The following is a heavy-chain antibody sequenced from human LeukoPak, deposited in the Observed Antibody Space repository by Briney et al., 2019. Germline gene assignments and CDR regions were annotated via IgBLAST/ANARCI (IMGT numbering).Heavy chain of an antibody. D-gene: IGHD6-13*01. J-gene: IGHJ4*02. Sequence: PGGSLRLSCAASGFTFSNAWMSWVRQAPGKGLEWVGRIKSKTDRGTTDYAAPVKGRFTISRDDSKNTLYLQMNSLKTEDTAVYYCTTEPRKKPYSSPTVDYWGQGTLVTVSS. V-gene: IGHV3-15*01. CDR2: IKSKTDRGTT. CDR3: TTEPRKKPYSSPTVDY. CDR1: GFTFSNAW.